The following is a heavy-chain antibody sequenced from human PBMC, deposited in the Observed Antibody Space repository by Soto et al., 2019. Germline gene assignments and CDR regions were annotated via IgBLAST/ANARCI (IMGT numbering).Heavy chain of an antibody. CDR3: ARDLGYSSSPSTFDY. CDR1: GYTFTSYA. J-gene: IGHJ4*02. D-gene: IGHD6-6*01. V-gene: IGHV1-3*01. Sequence: ASVKVSCKASGYTFTSYAMHWVRQAPGQRLEWMGWINAGNGNTKYSQKFQGRVTITRDTSASTAYMELSSLRSEDTAVYYCARDLGYSSSPSTFDYWGQGTLVTVSS. CDR2: INAGNGNT.